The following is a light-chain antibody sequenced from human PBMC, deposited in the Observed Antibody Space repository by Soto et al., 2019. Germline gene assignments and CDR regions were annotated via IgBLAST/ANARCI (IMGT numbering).Light chain of an antibody. CDR1: QSVSYN. V-gene: IGKV3-15*01. J-gene: IGKJ2*01. CDR2: AAS. Sequence: EIVMTQSPATLSVSPGERATLSCRASQSVSYNLAWYQQKPGQAPRLLMYAASARATGIPARFSGSGSGTEFTLTISSLQSEDFAVYYCQQYNNWPPYTFGQGTKLEIK. CDR3: QQYNNWPPYT.